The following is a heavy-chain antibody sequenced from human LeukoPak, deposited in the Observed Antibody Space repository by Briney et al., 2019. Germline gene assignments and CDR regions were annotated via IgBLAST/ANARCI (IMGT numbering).Heavy chain of an antibody. V-gene: IGHV3-33*06. D-gene: IGHD3-3*01. CDR2: IWYDGSNK. Sequence: GGSLRLSCAASGFTFSSYGIHWVRQAPGKGLEWVAVIWYDGSNKYYADSVKGRFTISRDNSKNTLYLQMNSLRAEDTAVYYCAKEALVGINYYDFRSGYNPYFDYWGQGTLVTVSS. CDR1: GFTFSSYG. CDR3: AKEALVGINYYDFRSGYNPYFDY. J-gene: IGHJ4*02.